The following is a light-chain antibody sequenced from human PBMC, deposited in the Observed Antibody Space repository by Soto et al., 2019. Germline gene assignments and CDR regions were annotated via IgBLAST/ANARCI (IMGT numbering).Light chain of an antibody. CDR2: AAS. V-gene: IGKV1-27*01. CDR3: QKYNSALSIT. J-gene: IGKJ5*01. Sequence: DIQMTQSPSSLSASVGDRVTITCRASQGISNYLAWYQQKPGKVPKLLIYAASTLQSGVPSRFSGSGSGTDFTLTISSLQPEDVVTYYCQKYNSALSITFGQGTRLEIK. CDR1: QGISNY.